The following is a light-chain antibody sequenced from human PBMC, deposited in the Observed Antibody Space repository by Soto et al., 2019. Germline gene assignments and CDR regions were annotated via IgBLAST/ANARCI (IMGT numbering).Light chain of an antibody. CDR3: QQRSNWPPTT. Sequence: EIVLTQSPATLSSFPGERATPFCRAIQSISRYLAWYQPKPGQAPRLLIYDASNRATGTTARFSGSGSGTDFTLTISSLEPEDFAVYYCQQRSNWPPTTSGQGKRLEIK. J-gene: IGKJ5*01. CDR2: DAS. V-gene: IGKV3-11*01. CDR1: QSISRY.